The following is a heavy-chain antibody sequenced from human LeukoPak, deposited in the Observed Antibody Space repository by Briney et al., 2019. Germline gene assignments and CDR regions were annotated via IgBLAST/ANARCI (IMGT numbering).Heavy chain of an antibody. V-gene: IGHV3-23*01. CDR1: GGTFSSYA. J-gene: IGHJ6*02. CDR2: ISGSGGST. D-gene: IGHD2-2*02. Sequence: ASVKVSCKASGGTFSSYAMHWVRQAPGKGLEWVSAISGSGGSTYYADSVKGRFTISRDNSKNTLYLQMNSLRAEDTAVYYCAKVSGRYPQYYYGMDVWGQGTTVTVSS. CDR3: AKVSGRYPQYYYGMDV.